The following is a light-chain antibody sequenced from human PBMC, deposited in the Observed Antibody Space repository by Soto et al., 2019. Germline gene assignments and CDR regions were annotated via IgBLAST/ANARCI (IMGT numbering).Light chain of an antibody. CDR2: SNN. CDR3: AAWDDSLNGYA. J-gene: IGLJ1*01. CDR1: RSNIGSNT. V-gene: IGLV1-44*01. Sequence: QSALTPPTSASGAPRQKGTISCSGSRSNIGSNTVNWYQQLPGTAPKLLIYSNNQRPSGVPDRFSGSKSGTSASLAISGLQSEDEADYYCAAWDDSLNGYAFGTGTKVTVL.